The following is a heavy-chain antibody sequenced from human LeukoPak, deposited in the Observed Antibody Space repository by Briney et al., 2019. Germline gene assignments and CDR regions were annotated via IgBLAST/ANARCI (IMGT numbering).Heavy chain of an antibody. V-gene: IGHV3-30*02. J-gene: IGHJ4*02. CDR2: IRYDGSTK. CDR1: GFTFSGNG. Sequence: GGSLSLSCVASGFTFSGNGMHWVRQAPGKGPEWVSFIRYDGSTKSYADSVEGRFTISRDNSKNTMYLEMISLRTEDTAVYYCARDIPSAKAFDYWGQGTLVTVSS. CDR3: ARDIPSAKAFDY.